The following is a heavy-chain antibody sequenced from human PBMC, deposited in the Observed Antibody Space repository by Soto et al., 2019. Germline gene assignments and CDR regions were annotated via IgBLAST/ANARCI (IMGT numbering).Heavy chain of an antibody. J-gene: IGHJ4*02. Sequence: GGSLRLSCAASGFTFSSYAMHWVRQAPGKGLEWVAVISYDGSNKYYADSVKGRFTISRDNSKNTLYLQMNSLRAEDTAVYYCAVQGGHSYGGFDYWGQGTLVTVSS. CDR3: AVQGGHSYGGFDY. V-gene: IGHV3-30-3*01. CDR1: GFTFSSYA. CDR2: ISYDGSNK. D-gene: IGHD5-18*01.